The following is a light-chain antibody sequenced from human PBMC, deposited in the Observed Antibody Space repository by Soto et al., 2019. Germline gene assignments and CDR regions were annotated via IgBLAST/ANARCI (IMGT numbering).Light chain of an antibody. CDR3: QQGYSTPLT. V-gene: IGKV1-39*01. CDR2: AAS. J-gene: IGKJ4*01. CDR1: QSISSY. Sequence: DIQMTQSPSSLSASVGDRVTITCRASQSISSYLNWYQQKPGKAPKLLIYAASSLQSGVPSRFSGSGSGTDFTLTISSLQPEDFGTYYCQQGYSTPLTFGGGSKVEIK.